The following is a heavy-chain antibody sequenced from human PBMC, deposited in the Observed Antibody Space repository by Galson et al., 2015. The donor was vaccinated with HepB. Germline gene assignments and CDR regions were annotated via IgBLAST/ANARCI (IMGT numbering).Heavy chain of an antibody. CDR3: ARAGPVVVVPGRHYYGMDV. CDR1: GFTFSNYA. CDR2: ISYAGSNR. Sequence: SLRLSCATSGFTFSNYALHWVRQAPGKGLERVAVISYAGSNRYYGDPVRGRFTISRDNSKNTLYLQMNSLRAEDTALYYCARAGPVVVVPGRHYYGMDVWGQGTTVTVSS. J-gene: IGHJ6*02. D-gene: IGHD2-2*01. V-gene: IGHV3-30-3*01.